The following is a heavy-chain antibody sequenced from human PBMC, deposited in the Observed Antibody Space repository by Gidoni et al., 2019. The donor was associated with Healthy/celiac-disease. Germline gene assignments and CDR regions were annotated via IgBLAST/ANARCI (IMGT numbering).Heavy chain of an antibody. CDR1: GFTFRSYA. CDR2: ISGSGCST. D-gene: IGHD5-18*01. J-gene: IGHJ4*02. V-gene: IGHV3-23*01. Sequence: EVQLLESGGGLVQPGGSLRLSCAASGFTFRSYAMSWVRQAPGKGLEWVSAISGSGCSTYYADSVKGRFTSSRDNSKNTLYLQMNSLRAEDTAVYYCAQGSGYSYGYELDYWGQGTLVTVSS. CDR3: AQGSGYSYGYELDY.